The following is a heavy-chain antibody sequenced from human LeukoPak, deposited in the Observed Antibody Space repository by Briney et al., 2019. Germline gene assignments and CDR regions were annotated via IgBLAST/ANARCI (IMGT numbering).Heavy chain of an antibody. Sequence: SETLSLTCTVSGYSISSGYYWGWIRQPPGKGLEWIGSIYHSGSTYYNPSLKSRVTISVDTSKNQFSLKLSSVTAADTAVYYCARSALNTYCSGGSCYAGLVDYWGRGTLVTVSS. V-gene: IGHV4-38-2*02. CDR3: ARSALNTYCSGGSCYAGLVDY. D-gene: IGHD2-15*01. CDR1: GYSISSGYY. CDR2: IYHSGST. J-gene: IGHJ4*02.